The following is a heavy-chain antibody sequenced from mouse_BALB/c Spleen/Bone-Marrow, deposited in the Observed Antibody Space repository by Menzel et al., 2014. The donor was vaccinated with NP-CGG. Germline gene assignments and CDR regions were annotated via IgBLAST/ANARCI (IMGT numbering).Heavy chain of an antibody. J-gene: IGHJ2*01. D-gene: IGHD2-1*01. V-gene: IGHV1-80*01. CDR1: GYAFSNFW. CDR3: ARVYYGNLDY. Sequence: QVQLQQSGAELVRPGSSVKISCKASGYAFSNFWMNWVKQRPGQGLEWIGQIHPGDGDTNNNGKFKGKATLTTDKSSSTAYMQLSSLSSEDSAVYFCARVYYGNLDYWGQAPPSQSLQ. CDR2: IHPGDGDT.